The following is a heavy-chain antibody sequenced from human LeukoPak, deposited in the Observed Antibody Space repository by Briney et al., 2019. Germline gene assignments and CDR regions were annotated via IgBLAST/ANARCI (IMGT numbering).Heavy chain of an antibody. J-gene: IGHJ4*02. Sequence: GGSLRLSCAASGFTVSSNYMSWVRQAPGKGLEWVGRIKSKTDGGTTDYAAPVEGRFTISRDDSKNTLYLQMNSLKTEDTAVYYCTTALIQGYYDSSGYYYWGQGTLVTVSS. CDR2: IKSKTDGGTT. CDR3: TTALIQGYYDSSGYYY. CDR1: GFTVSSNY. V-gene: IGHV3-15*01. D-gene: IGHD3-22*01.